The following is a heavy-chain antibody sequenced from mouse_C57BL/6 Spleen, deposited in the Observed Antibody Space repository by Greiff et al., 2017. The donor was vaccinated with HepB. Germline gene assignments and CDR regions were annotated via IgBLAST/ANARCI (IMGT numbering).Heavy chain of an antibody. J-gene: IGHJ3*01. CDR2: ISYDGSN. Sequence: VQLKESGPGLVKPSQSLSLTCSVPGYSITSGYYWNWIRQFPGNKLEWMGYISYDGSNNYNPSLKNRISITRDTSKNQFFLKLNSVTTEDTATYYCAREGDYDGTGFAYWGQGTLVTVSA. V-gene: IGHV3-6*01. CDR3: AREGDYDGTGFAY. D-gene: IGHD2-4*01. CDR1: GYSITSGYY.